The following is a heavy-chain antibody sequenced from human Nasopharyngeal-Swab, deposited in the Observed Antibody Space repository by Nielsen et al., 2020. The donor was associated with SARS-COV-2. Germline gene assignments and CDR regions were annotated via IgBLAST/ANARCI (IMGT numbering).Heavy chain of an antibody. CDR3: TTDFYFDY. CDR1: GFIFSASA. CDR2: IGDKDHNYAT. Sequence: GESLKISCAASGFIFSASAIHWVRQASGKGLEWVGRIGDKDHNYATTYGASVQGRFTISRHDSKNTAFLQMDSLKTEDTALYYCTTDFYFDYWGQGTLVTVSS. V-gene: IGHV3-73*01. J-gene: IGHJ4*02.